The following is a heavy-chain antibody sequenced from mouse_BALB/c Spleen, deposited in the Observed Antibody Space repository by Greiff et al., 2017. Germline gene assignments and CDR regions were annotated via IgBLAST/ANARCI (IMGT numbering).Heavy chain of an antibody. Sequence: EVQLVESGGGLVQPKGSLKLSCAASGFTFNTYAMNWVRQAPGKGLEWVARIRSKSNNYATYYADSVKDRFTISRDDSQSMLYLQMNNLKTEDTAMYYCVRDYGNFFWFAYWGQGTLVTVSA. J-gene: IGHJ3*01. CDR3: VRDYGNFFWFAY. CDR2: IRSKSNNYAT. CDR1: GFTFNTYA. V-gene: IGHV10-1*02. D-gene: IGHD2-1*01.